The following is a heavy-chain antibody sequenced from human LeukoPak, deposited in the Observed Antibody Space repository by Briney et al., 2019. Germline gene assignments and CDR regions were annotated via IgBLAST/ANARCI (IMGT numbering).Heavy chain of an antibody. D-gene: IGHD6-6*01. Sequence: PVGSLRLSCAASGFTFSSYWMSWVRQAPGKGLEWVANINQDGSEKYFVDSVKGRFTISRDNAKNSLYLQMNSLRAEDTAVYYCAREGAYRTSSPAGYWGQGTLVTVSS. CDR2: INQDGSEK. V-gene: IGHV3-7*01. J-gene: IGHJ4*02. CDR3: AREGAYRTSSPAGY. CDR1: GFTFSSYW.